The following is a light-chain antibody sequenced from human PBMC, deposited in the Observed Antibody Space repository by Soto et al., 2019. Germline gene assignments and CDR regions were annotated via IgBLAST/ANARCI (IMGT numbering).Light chain of an antibody. CDR1: QSIKSW. J-gene: IGKJ2*01. Sequence: DIQLTQSPSTLSASVGDRVTITCRASQSIKSWLAWYQQKPGKAPKLLIYKASSLESGVPSRFSGSGSGTEFTLTISSLQPDDFATYYCQQYDGYSRTFGQGTKLEIK. CDR2: KAS. V-gene: IGKV1-5*03. CDR3: QQYDGYSRT.